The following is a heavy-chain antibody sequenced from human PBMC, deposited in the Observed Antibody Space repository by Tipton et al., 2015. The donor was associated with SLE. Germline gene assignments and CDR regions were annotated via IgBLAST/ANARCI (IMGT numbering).Heavy chain of an antibody. V-gene: IGHV4-39*07. CDR3: ATSPLTL. CDR2: IYYTGST. J-gene: IGHJ4*02. Sequence: TLSLTCNVSGGSINRSTYYWGWIRQPPGKGLEWIGSIYYTGSTFYNPSLKSRVSISVDTSKKQFSLKVSSVTAADTAVYYCATSPLTLWGQGTLVTVSS. CDR1: GGSINRSTYY.